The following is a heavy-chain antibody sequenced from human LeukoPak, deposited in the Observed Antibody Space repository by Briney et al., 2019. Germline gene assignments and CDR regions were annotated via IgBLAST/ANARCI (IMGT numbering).Heavy chain of an antibody. D-gene: IGHD5-18*01. CDR2: VYQSGTT. Sequence: NSSETLSLTCTVSGFSISSGHYWGWVRQPPGAGLEWIGSVYQSGTTYYNPSLKSRVATSVDMSKNQFSLRLRPVTAADTAVYYCARIFIRNGYSSYFDCWGQGTLVTVSS. CDR3: ARIFIRNGYSSYFDC. V-gene: IGHV4-38-2*02. J-gene: IGHJ4*02. CDR1: GFSISSGHY.